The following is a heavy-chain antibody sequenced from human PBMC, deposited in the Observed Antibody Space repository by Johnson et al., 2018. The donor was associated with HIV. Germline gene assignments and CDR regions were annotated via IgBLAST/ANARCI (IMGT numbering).Heavy chain of an antibody. J-gene: IGHJ3*02. V-gene: IGHV3-43D*03. CDR3: AKDRDSYAYGGAFDI. Sequence: VLLVESGGGVARPGGSLRLSCEASGFIFGDYAMHWVRQVPGNGLEWVSLISLDGGITHYADSVKGRFTISRDNSRNSLYLQMNSLRAEDTAVYYCAKDRDSYAYGGAFDIWGQGTMVTVSS. CDR2: ISLDGGIT. D-gene: IGHD5-18*01. CDR1: GFIFGDYA.